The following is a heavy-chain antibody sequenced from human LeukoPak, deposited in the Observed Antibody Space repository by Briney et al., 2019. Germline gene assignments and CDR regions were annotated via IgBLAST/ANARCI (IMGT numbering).Heavy chain of an antibody. CDR3: ASTSRDWNYDY. CDR2: INPNSGGT. D-gene: IGHD1-7*01. CDR1: GYTFTSYD. J-gene: IGHJ4*02. V-gene: IGHV1-2*02. Sequence: GASVKVSCKASGYTFTSYDINWVRQAPGQGLEWMGWINPNSGGTNYAQKFQGRVTMTRDTSISTAYMELSRLRSDDTAVYYCASTSRDWNYDYWGQGTLVTVSS.